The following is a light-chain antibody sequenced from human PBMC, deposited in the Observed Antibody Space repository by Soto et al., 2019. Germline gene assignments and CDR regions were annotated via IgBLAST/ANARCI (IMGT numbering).Light chain of an antibody. CDR1: QSVTDNY. V-gene: IGKV3-20*01. CDR3: QQYSRAPLT. J-gene: IGKJ5*01. CDR2: GAS. Sequence: EIVLTQSPGTLSLTPGERATLSCRASQSVTDNYLAWYQQKPGQAPRLVISGASSRTSGIPDRFSASGSGTDFTLTISRLEPEDFAVYYCQQYSRAPLTFGQGTRLEIK.